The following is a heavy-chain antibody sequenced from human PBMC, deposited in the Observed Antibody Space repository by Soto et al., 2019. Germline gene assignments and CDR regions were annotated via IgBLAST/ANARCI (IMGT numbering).Heavy chain of an antibody. D-gene: IGHD2-2*02. Sequence: QVQLVQSGAEVKTPGSSLKVSCTVSGSRFSNYVISWVRQAPGHGLEWLGRIIPIFNSTQYAQRFQGRVTKTADKSTNTASLELSSLGSDDTAVYYCAREGRGKKAGYNGLVSLGYWGQGTLVTVSS. V-gene: IGHV1-69*06. CDR1: GSRFSNYV. J-gene: IGHJ4*02. CDR3: AREGRGKKAGYNGLVSLGY. CDR2: IIPIFNST.